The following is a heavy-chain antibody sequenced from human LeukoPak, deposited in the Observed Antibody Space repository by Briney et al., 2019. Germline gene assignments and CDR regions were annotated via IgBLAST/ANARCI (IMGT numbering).Heavy chain of an antibody. CDR3: ASSKPSFDH. J-gene: IGHJ4*02. CDR2: ITSRSSTL. V-gene: IGHV3-48*01. Sequence: GGSLRLSCAASGFTFSIYSMNWVRQAPGKGLEWLSYITSRSSTLYYADSVKGRFTISRDDAKNSLFLQMNSLRAEDTAVYYCASSKPSFDHWGQGTLVTVSS. CDR1: GFTFSIYS.